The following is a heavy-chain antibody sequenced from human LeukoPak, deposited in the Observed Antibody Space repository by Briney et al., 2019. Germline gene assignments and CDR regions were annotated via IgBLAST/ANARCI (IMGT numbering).Heavy chain of an antibody. V-gene: IGHV1-69*06. CDR1: GGTFSSYA. CDR2: IIPIFGTA. J-gene: IGHJ3*02. Sequence: SVKVSCKASGGTFSSYAISWVRQAPGQGLEWMGGIIPIFGTANYAQKFQGRVTITADKSTSTAYMELSSLRSEDTAVYYCAREASYGAYVGAFDIWGQGTIVTVSS. CDR3: AREASYGAYVGAFDI. D-gene: IGHD4-17*01.